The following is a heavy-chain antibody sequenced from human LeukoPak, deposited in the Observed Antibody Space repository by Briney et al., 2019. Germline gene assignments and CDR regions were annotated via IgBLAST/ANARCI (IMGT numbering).Heavy chain of an antibody. CDR1: GYTFTSYY. V-gene: IGHV1-46*01. Sequence: GASVKVSCKASGYTFTSYYMHWVRQAPGQGLEWMGIINPSGGSTSYAQKFQGRVTMTRDTSISTAYMELSRLRSDDTAVYYCARTPLYGDYYYWGQGTLVTVSS. CDR2: INPSGGST. D-gene: IGHD4-17*01. J-gene: IGHJ4*02. CDR3: ARTPLYGDYYY.